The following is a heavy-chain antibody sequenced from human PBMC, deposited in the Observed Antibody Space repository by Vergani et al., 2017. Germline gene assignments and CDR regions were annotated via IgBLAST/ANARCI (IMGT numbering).Heavy chain of an antibody. J-gene: IGHJ4*02. CDR2: ISYDGSNK. V-gene: IGHV3-30*04. CDR1: GFTFSSYA. Sequence: QVQLVESGGGVVQPGRSLRLSCAASGFTFSSYAMHWVRQAPGKGLEWVAVISYDGSNKYYADSVKGRFTISRDNSKNTLYLQVNSLRAEDTAVYYCAKGRQDYFDYWGQGTLVTVSS. CDR3: AKGRQDYFDY.